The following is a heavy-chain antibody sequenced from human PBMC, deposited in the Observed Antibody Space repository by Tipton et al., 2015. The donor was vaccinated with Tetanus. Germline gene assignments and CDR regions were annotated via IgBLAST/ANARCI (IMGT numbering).Heavy chain of an antibody. Sequence: GSLRLSCAASGFDFRSDWMTWVRQAPGKGLEWVANIKQDGNEKYHVDSVKGRFTISRDNGKNLLYLQTNSLRVEDTAVYYCARDPHTIRTGNHRGFDYWGQGTKVTVSS. CDR2: IKQDGNEK. CDR3: ARDPHTIRTGNHRGFDY. V-gene: IGHV3-7*03. D-gene: IGHD3-10*01. CDR1: GFDFRSDW. J-gene: IGHJ4*02.